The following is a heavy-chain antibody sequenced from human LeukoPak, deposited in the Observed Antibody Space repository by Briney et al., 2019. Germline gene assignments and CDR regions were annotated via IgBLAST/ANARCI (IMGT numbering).Heavy chain of an antibody. J-gene: IGHJ5*02. CDR1: GGSISNNDYY. Sequence: SETLSLTCTVSGGSISNNDYYWSWIRHPPGKALEWIGHIYYTGSTYYNPSLKSRVTISVDRSKNQFSLKVNSVTAADTAVYYCAGERGSLYNWFDPWGQGTLVTVSS. V-gene: IGHV4-30-2*02. CDR2: IYYTGST. D-gene: IGHD1-26*01. CDR3: AGERGSLYNWFDP.